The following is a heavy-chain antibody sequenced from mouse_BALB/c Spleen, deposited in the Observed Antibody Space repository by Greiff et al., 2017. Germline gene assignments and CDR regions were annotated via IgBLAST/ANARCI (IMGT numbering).Heavy chain of an antibody. CDR2: INPYNDGT. CDR1: GYTFTSYV. J-gene: IGHJ4*01. CDR3: ARSRTLYAMDY. Sequence: EVQLQQSGPELVKPGASVKMSCKASGYTFTSYVMHWVKQKPGQGLEWIGYINPYNDGTKYNEKFKGKATLTSDKSSSTAYMELSSLTSEDSAVYYCARSRTLYAMDYWGQGTSVTVSS. V-gene: IGHV1-14*01.